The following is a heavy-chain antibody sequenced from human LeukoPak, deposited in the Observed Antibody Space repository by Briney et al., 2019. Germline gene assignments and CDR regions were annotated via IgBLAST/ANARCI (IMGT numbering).Heavy chain of an antibody. J-gene: IGHJ5*02. CDR1: GGTFSSYA. CDR3: ARVLMVRGVNNWFDP. Sequence: GASVKVSCKASGGTFSSYAISWVRQAPGQGLEWMGGIIPIFGTANYAQKFQGRVTITADESTSTAYMELSSLRSEDTAVYYCARVLMVRGVNNWFDPWGQGTLVTVSS. CDR2: IIPIFGTA. D-gene: IGHD3-10*01. V-gene: IGHV1-69*13.